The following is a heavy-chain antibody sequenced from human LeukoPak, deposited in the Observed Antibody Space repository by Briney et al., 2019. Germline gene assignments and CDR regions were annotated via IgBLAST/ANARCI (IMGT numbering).Heavy chain of an antibody. J-gene: IGHJ4*02. D-gene: IGHD3-10*01. CDR2: IYYSGST. Sequence: PSETLSLTCTVSGGSISSYYWSWIRQPPGKGLEWIGYIYYSGSTNYNPSLKSRVTISVDTSKNQLSLKLSSVTAADTAVYYCARIGSYYYGSGYLDWGQGTLVTVSS. CDR1: GGSISSYY. V-gene: IGHV4-59*01. CDR3: ARIGSYYYGSGYLD.